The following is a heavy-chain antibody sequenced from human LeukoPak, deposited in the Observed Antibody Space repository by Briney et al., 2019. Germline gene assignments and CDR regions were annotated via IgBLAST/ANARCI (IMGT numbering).Heavy chain of an antibody. CDR3: VKTSPQTWFDP. V-gene: IGHV5-51*01. Sequence: ESLKISCKGSGYRFSTSWIGWVRQMPGKGLEWMGYIFPGDSDATYNPSFQGQVTISADRSINTAYLQWSSLKASDTAMYFCVKTSPQTWFDPWGQGTQVTVSS. CDR2: IFPGDSDA. J-gene: IGHJ5*02. CDR1: GYRFSTSW.